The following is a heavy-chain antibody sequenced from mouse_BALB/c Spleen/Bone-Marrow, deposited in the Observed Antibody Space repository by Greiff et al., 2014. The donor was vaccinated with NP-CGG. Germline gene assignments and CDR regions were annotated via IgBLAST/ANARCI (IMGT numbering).Heavy chain of an antibody. CDR3: AKHDTTVVLDY. CDR1: GFSLTDYG. CDR2: IWGGGIT. D-gene: IGHD1-1*01. V-gene: IGHV2-6-5*01. Sequence: VKLMESGPGLVAPSQSLSITSTVSGFSLTDYGVSWIRQPPGKGLEWLGVIWGGGITYYNSTLKSRLSISKDNSKSQVFLKMNSLQTDDTAMYYCAKHDTTVVLDYWGQGTTLTVSS. J-gene: IGHJ2*01.